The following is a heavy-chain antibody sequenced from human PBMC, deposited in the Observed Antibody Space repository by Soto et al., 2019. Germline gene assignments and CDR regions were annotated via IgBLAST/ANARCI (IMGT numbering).Heavy chain of an antibody. CDR2: ISGSGGST. V-gene: IGHV3-23*01. D-gene: IGHD3-9*01. CDR3: AKGGSVLRYFDWLFDVGFVDY. Sequence: EVQLLESGGGLVQPGGSLRLSCAASGFTFSSYAMSWVRQAPGKGLEWVSAISGSGGSTYYADSVKGRFTISRDNSKNTLYLQMNSLRTEDTAVYYSAKGGSVLRYFDWLFDVGFVDYWGQGTLVTVSS. J-gene: IGHJ4*02. CDR1: GFTFSSYA.